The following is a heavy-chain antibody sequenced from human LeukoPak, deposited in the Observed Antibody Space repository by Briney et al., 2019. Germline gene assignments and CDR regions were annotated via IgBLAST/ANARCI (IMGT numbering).Heavy chain of an antibody. D-gene: IGHD3-16*02. J-gene: IGHJ6*02. V-gene: IGHV4-39*01. Sequence: SETLSLTCTVSGGSISSSSYYWGWIRQPPGTGLEWIGTIYYSGSTYYNPSLKSRVTISVDTSKNQFSLKLSSVTAADTAVYYCASIGYYYYYYGMDVWGQGTTVTVSS. CDR3: ASIGYYYYYYGMDV. CDR1: GGSISSSSYY. CDR2: IYYSGST.